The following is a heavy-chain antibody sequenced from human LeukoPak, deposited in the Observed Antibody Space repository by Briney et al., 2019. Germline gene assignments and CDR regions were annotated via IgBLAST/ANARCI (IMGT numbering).Heavy chain of an antibody. Sequence: SETLSLTCTVPGGPISSYYWSWLRQPPGKGLEWIGYIYYSGGTSYNPSLKSRVTISIDTSKNQFSLRLSSVTAADTVVYYCAREGHIWFGDLGNVWGEGTTVTVSS. CDR1: GGPISSYY. CDR3: AREGHIWFGDLGNV. J-gene: IGHJ6*04. D-gene: IGHD3-10*01. V-gene: IGHV4-59*01. CDR2: IYYSGGT.